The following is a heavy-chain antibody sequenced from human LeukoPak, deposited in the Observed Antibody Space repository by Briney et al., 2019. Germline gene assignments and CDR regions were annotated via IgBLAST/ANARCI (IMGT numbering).Heavy chain of an antibody. V-gene: IGHV4-39*07. CDR3: ARSSIVPATVVYYFDY. CDR2: IYYSGST. Sequence: SETLSLTCTVSGGSISSSSYYWGWIRQPPGKGLEWIGSIYYSGSTYYNPSLKSRVTISVDTSKNQFSLKLSSVTAADTAVYYCARSSIVPATVVYYFDYWGQGTLVAVSS. CDR1: GGSISSSSYY. J-gene: IGHJ4*02. D-gene: IGHD2-2*01.